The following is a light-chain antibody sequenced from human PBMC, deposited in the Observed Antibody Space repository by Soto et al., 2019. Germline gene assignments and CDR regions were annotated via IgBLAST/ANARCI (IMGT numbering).Light chain of an antibody. J-gene: IGKJ1*01. Sequence: EIVLTQSPGTLSLSPGERATLSCRASQSVSSNYLAWYQQKPGQAPRLLIYGASRRATGIPDRFSGSGSGTDFTLTISRLEREDFAVYYCQQYVTSPAFGQGTKVEIK. CDR3: QQYVTSPA. CDR2: GAS. CDR1: QSVSSNY. V-gene: IGKV3-20*01.